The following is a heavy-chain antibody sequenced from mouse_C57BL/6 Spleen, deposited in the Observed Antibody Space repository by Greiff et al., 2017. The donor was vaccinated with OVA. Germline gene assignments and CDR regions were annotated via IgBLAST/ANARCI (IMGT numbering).Heavy chain of an antibody. CDR1: GYTFTSYW. V-gene: IGHV1-52*01. J-gene: IGHJ2*02. CDR3: ARRRGGYFYY. Sequence: QVQLQQPGAELVRPGSSVKLSCKASGYTFTSYWMHWVKQRPIQGLEWIGNIDPSDSETHSNQKFKDKATLTVDKSSSTAYMQLSSPTSEDSAVYYCARRRGGYFYYWGQGTSLTVSS. CDR2: IDPSDSET.